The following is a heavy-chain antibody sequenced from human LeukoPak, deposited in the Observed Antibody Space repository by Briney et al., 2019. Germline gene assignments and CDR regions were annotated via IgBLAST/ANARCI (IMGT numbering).Heavy chain of an antibody. D-gene: IGHD6-13*01. CDR1: GFTFSSYW. CDR3: ARDSGRYSSSWYSMDY. V-gene: IGHV3-7*01. J-gene: IGHJ4*02. Sequence: GGSLRLSCAASGFTFSSYWMSWVRQAPGKGLEWVANIKQDGSEKYYVDSVKGRFTISRDNAKNSLYLQMNSLRAEDTAVYYCARDSGRYSSSWYSMDYWGQGTLVTVSS. CDR2: IKQDGSEK.